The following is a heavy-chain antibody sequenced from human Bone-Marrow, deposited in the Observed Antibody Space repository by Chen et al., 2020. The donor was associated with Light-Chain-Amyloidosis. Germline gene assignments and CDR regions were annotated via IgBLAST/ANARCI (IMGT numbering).Heavy chain of an antibody. CDR3: ASSAPDPSS. V-gene: IGHV3-21*01. CDR2: VTNSSSNR. J-gene: IGHJ5*02. CDR1: GFTFSNYD. Sequence: EVQLVESGGGLVKPGGSLRLSCAASGFTFSNYDMNWVRQVPGKGLEWISAVTNSSSNRYYADSVRGRFTISRDNAKNSLYLQMNSRRAEDTAMYYCASSAPDPSSWGQGTLVTVSS.